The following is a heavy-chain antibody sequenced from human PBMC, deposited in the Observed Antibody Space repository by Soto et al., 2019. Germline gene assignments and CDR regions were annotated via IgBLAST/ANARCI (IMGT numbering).Heavy chain of an antibody. CDR1: GGIFHGYG. V-gene: IGHV3-33*01. CDR2: IRFDGSNE. D-gene: IGHD1-7*01. CDR3: ARDGIGGTVFRGYLDY. Sequence: QEQLVESGGGVVQPGTSLRLSCAVPGGIFHGYGMHWVRQAPGKGLEWVAIIRFDGSNEEYADSVKGRFTISRDNYKNSLYLQMNPLGAEDTAVYYCARDGIGGTVFRGYLDYWGRGTVVTVSS. J-gene: IGHJ4*02.